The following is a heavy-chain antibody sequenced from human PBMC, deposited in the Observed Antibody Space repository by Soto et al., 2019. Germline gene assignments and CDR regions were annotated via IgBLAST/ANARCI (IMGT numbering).Heavy chain of an antibody. CDR1: GYTFTGYY. D-gene: IGHD3-16*02. J-gene: IGHJ6*02. CDR2: INPKSGGT. V-gene: IGHV1-2*04. CDR3: ARGITFGGVIVIRGGYYGMDV. Sequence: ASVKVSYKASGYTFTGYYMHWVRQAPGQGLEWMGWINPKSGGTNYAQKFQGWVTMTRDTSISTAYMELSRLRSDDTAVYYCARGITFGGVIVIRGGYYGMDVWGQGTTVTVSS.